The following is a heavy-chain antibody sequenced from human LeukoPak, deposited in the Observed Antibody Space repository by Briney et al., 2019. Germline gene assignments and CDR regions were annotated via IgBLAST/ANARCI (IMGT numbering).Heavy chain of an antibody. J-gene: IGHJ6*02. V-gene: IGHV1-69*04. CDR3: AXXRAWDYSNYFYYYGMDV. CDR1: GGTFSSYA. CDR2: IIPILGIA. Sequence: ASVKVSCKASGGTFSSYAISWVRQAPGQGLEWMGRIIPILGIANYAQKFQGRVTITADKSTSTAYMELSSLRSEDTAVYYCAXXRAWDYSNYFYYYGMDVWGQGTTVTVSS. D-gene: IGHD4-4*01.